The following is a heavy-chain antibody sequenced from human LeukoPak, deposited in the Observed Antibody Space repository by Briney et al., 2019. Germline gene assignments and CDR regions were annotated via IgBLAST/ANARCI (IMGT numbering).Heavy chain of an antibody. J-gene: IGHJ4*02. V-gene: IGHV3-48*03. Sequence: GGALRLSCAASGFTFSSYEMNWVRQAPGKGLEWVSYISSSCSTRYYADSVKGRFTISRDNAKNSLYLQMNSLRAEDTAVYYCARDSGRGSSSFDYWGQGTLVTVSS. D-gene: IGHD6-6*01. CDR2: ISSSCSTR. CDR1: GFTFSSYE. CDR3: ARDSGRGSSSFDY.